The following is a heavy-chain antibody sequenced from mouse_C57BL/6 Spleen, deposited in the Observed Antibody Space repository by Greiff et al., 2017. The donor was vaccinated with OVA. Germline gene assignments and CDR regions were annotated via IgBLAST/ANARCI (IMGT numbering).Heavy chain of an antibody. Sequence: EVKLVESGGGLVKPGGSLKLSCAASGFTFSSYAMSWVRQTPEKRLEWVATISDGGSYTYYPDNVKGRFTISRDNAKNNLYLQMSHLKSEDTAMYYCARDDWDKSAYWGQGTLVTVSA. CDR1: GFTFSSYA. CDR2: ISDGGSYT. CDR3: ARDDWDKSAY. V-gene: IGHV5-4*01. J-gene: IGHJ3*01. D-gene: IGHD4-1*01.